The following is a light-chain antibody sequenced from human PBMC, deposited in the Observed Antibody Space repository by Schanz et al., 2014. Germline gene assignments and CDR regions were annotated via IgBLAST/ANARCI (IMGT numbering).Light chain of an antibody. CDR1: QSVTTK. CDR2: GAS. V-gene: IGKV3-15*01. CDR3: QQYNNWPSYT. J-gene: IGKJ2*01. Sequence: EIVMTQSPATLSVSPGERATLSCRASQSVTTKLAWYQQKPGQAPRLLIYGASTRATGIPVRFSGSGSGTEFTLPISRLQSEDFADYYCQQYNNWPSYTFGQGTKLQIK.